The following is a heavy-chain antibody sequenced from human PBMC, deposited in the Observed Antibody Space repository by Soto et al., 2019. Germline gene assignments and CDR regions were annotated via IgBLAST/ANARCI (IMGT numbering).Heavy chain of an antibody. CDR2: VSSDGGGK. CDR1: GFNFTDFG. V-gene: IGHV3-30*18. D-gene: IGHD3-10*01. J-gene: IGHJ4*02. CDR3: AKDISRGPMGMLLGS. Sequence: GGSLRVSCRASGFNFTDFGIHWVRQPPGKGLEWLAVVSSDGGGKMHADSVKGRFTISRDNSEKNVYLQMNRLKIDDTAVYYCAKDISRGPMGMLLGSSGQVALVTLSS.